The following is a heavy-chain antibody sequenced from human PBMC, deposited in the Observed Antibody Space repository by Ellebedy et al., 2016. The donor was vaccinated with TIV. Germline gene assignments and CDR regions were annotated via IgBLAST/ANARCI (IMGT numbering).Heavy chain of an antibody. Sequence: GESLKISCAASGFTFSTYSMNWVRQAPGKGLEWVSYISTSSSTIYYADSVKGRFTISRDNAKNSLYLQMNSLRDEDTAVYYCARDRYYYDSSGYYAGWGFDYWGQGTLVTVSS. D-gene: IGHD3-22*01. CDR1: GFTFSTYS. V-gene: IGHV3-48*02. CDR2: ISTSSSTI. CDR3: ARDRYYYDSSGYYAGWGFDY. J-gene: IGHJ4*02.